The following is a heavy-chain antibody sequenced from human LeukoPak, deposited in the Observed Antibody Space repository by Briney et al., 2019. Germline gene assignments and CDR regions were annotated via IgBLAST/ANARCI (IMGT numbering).Heavy chain of an antibody. V-gene: IGHV1-69*06. Sequence: SVKVSCKASGGTFSSYAISWVRQAPGQGLEWMGGIIPIFGTANYAQKFQGRVTITADKSTSTAYMELSSLRSEDTAVYYCARAPRYYDSSGYGYFDYWGQGTLVTVSS. CDR1: GGTFSSYA. CDR3: ARAPRYYDSSGYGYFDY. J-gene: IGHJ4*02. CDR2: IIPIFGTA. D-gene: IGHD3-22*01.